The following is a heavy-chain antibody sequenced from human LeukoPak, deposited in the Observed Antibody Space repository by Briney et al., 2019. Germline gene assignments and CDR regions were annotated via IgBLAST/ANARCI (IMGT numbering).Heavy chain of an antibody. V-gene: IGHV4-59*11. Sequence: PSETLSLTCTVSGGSISSHYWSWIRQPPGKGLEWIGYIYYSGSTNYNPSLKSRVTISVDTSKNQFSLKLSSVTAADTAVYYCARESLYDSSGYVFDYWGQGTLVTVSS. D-gene: IGHD3-22*01. CDR1: GGSISSHY. CDR2: IYYSGST. CDR3: ARESLYDSSGYVFDY. J-gene: IGHJ4*02.